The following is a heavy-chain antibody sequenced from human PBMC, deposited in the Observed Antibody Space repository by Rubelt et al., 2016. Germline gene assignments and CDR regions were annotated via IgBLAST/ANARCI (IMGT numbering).Heavy chain of an antibody. J-gene: IGHJ4*02. V-gene: IGHV1-69*01. CDR2: IIPIFGTA. CDR1: GGTFSSYA. D-gene: IGHD3-10*01. Sequence: QVQLVQSGAEVKKPGSSVKVSCKASGGTFSSYAISWVRQAPGQGLEWMGGIIPIFGTANYAQKFQGRVTITSDESTSTAYMGLGSLRAEDTAVYYCALLWFGELFRRDYWGQGTLVTVSS. CDR3: ALLWFGELFRRDY.